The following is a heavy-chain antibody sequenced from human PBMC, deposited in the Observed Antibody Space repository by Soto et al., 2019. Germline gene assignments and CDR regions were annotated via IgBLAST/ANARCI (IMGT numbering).Heavy chain of an antibody. CDR2: ISGSGDTI. J-gene: IGHJ4*02. CDR3: ASDPYYYASEY. V-gene: IGHV3-11*01. CDR1: GLTLSDSN. Sequence: QVQLVESGGGLVKPGGPLRLSCAASGLTLSDSNMTWTGKAPGKGLEWISYISGSGDTIYYADSVKGRFTVSRDNAKNSLYLQMNSLRAEDTAVYYCASDPYYYASEYWGQGTLVTVSS. D-gene: IGHD3-10*01.